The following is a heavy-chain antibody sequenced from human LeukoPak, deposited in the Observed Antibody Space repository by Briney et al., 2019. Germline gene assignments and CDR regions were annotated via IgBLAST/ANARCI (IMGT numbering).Heavy chain of an antibody. D-gene: IGHD6-6*01. V-gene: IGHV3-23*01. Sequence: GGSLILSRSASGLTSIIDAMSWVPEAPGKGVEWVSGISGSGGSTYYADSVKGQFTISRDNSKNTLYLQMNSLRAEATAVYYCARAYEYGFDSWGQGTLVTVSS. CDR1: GLTSIIDA. J-gene: IGHJ4*02. CDR3: ARAYEYGFDS. CDR2: ISGSGGST.